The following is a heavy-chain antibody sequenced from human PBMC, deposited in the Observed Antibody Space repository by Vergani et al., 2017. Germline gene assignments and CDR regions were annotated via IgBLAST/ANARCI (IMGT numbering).Heavy chain of an antibody. D-gene: IGHD3-3*01. Sequence: QVQLQESGPGLVKPSETLSLTCTVSGGSISSYYWSWIRQPPGKGLEWIGYIYYSGSTNYNPSLKSRVTISVDTSKNQFPLKLSSVTAADTAVYYCARGPSKQIYYYYYYYMDVWGKGTTVTVSS. CDR2: IYYSGST. CDR3: ARGPSKQIYYYYYYYMDV. V-gene: IGHV4-59*01. J-gene: IGHJ6*03. CDR1: GGSISSYY.